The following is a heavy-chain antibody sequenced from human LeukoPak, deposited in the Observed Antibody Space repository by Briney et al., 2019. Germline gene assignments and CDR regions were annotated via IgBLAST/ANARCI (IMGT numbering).Heavy chain of an antibody. CDR1: GGTFSSYA. Sequence: GASVKVSCKASGGTFSSYAISWVRQAPGQGLEWMGGIIPIFGTANYAQKFQGRVTITTDESTSTAYMELSSLRSEDTAVYYCARATLSWDTAMVSSGWDGYYMDVWGKGTTVTVSS. CDR2: IIPIFGTA. CDR3: ARATLSWDTAMVSSGWDGYYMDV. J-gene: IGHJ6*03. V-gene: IGHV1-69*05. D-gene: IGHD5-18*01.